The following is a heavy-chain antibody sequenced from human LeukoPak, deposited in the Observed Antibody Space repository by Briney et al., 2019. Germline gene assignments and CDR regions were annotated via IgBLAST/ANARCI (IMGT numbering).Heavy chain of an antibody. J-gene: IGHJ3*02. Sequence: GGSLRLSCAASGFTFSSYAMSWVRQAPGKGLEWVSAISGSGGSTYYADSVKGRFTISRDNSKNTLYLQMNSLRAEDTAVYYCAKQEPGIGVTHPSDYDAFDIWGQGTMVTVSS. CDR3: AKQEPGIGVTHPSDYDAFDI. D-gene: IGHD3-10*01. CDR2: ISGSGGST. CDR1: GFTFSSYA. V-gene: IGHV3-23*01.